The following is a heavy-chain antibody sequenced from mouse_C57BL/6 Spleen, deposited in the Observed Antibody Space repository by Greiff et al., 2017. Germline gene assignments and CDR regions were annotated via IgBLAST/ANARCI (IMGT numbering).Heavy chain of an antibody. CDR2: ISNGGGST. Sequence: EVKVVESGGGLVQPGGSLKLSCAASGFTFSDYYMYWVRQTPEKRLEWVAYISNGGGSTYYPDTVKGRFTISRDNAKNTLYLQMSRLKSEDTAMYYCARPDDGYLYAMDYWGQGTSVTVSS. CDR1: GFTFSDYY. V-gene: IGHV5-12*01. D-gene: IGHD2-3*01. CDR3: ARPDDGYLYAMDY. J-gene: IGHJ4*01.